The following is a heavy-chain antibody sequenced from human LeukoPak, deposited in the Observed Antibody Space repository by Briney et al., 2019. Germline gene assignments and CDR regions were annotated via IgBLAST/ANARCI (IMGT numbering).Heavy chain of an antibody. CDR1: GFIFDDYA. J-gene: IGHJ6*03. Sequence: GGSLRLSCAASGFIFDDYAMHWLRQAPGKGLEWVSGISWDSDSIDYADSVKGRFTISRDNAKNSLYLQMNSLRAEDMALYYCAKGGGGRLIYYYYMDVWAKGPRSPSP. CDR2: ISWDSDSI. CDR3: AKGGGGRLIYYYYMDV. D-gene: IGHD3-16*01. V-gene: IGHV3-9*03.